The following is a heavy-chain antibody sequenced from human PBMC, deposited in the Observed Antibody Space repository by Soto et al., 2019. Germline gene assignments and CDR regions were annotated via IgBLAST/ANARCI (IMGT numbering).Heavy chain of an antibody. CDR3: TTLRLDP. J-gene: IGHJ5*02. CDR2: VNPNTGLT. D-gene: IGHD3-9*01. Sequence: SVKVSCKASGYTFTALYMNWVRQAPGQGLEWMGWVNPNTGLTKYAQKFQGRVIMTRDTSINTAYMELSGLTSDDTAVYYCTTLRLDPWGQGTLVTVSS. V-gene: IGHV1-2*02. CDR1: GYTFTALY.